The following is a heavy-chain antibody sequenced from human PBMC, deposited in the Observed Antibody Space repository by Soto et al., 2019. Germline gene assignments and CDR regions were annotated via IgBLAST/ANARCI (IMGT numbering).Heavy chain of an antibody. CDR3: ARERSDTSAWYFFVY. CDR1: GYTLTELS. V-gene: IGHV1-46*01. Sequence: GASVKVSCKVSGYTLTELSMHCVRQAPGQGLEWMGVINPSDGRASYAQKFQGRVSMTRDTSTDTVYMEVSSLTSEDTAVYYCARERSDTSAWYFFVYWGQGTVVTVSS. CDR2: INPSDGRA. J-gene: IGHJ4*02. D-gene: IGHD6-19*01.